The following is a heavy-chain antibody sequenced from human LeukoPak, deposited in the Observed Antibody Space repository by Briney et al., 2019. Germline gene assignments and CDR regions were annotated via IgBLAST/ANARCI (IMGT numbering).Heavy chain of an antibody. CDR3: ARDSSGPWFDP. CDR2: ITSSGSFV. V-gene: IGHV3-21*01. D-gene: IGHD6-6*01. J-gene: IGHJ5*02. CDR1: GFIFNNYI. Sequence: GGSLRLSCAVSGFIFNNYIMNWVRQAPGKGLEWVSSITSSGSFVYYADSVKGRFTISRDNAKNSLFLQMNSLRAEDTAVYYCARDSSGPWFDPWGQGTLVTVSS.